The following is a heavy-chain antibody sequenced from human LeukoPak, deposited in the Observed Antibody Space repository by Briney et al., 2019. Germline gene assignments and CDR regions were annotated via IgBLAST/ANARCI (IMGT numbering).Heavy chain of an antibody. CDR2: IYYSGST. Sequence: SETLSLTCTVSGGSISSYYWSWIRQPPGKELEWIGYIYYSGSTNYNPSLKSRVTISVDTSKNQFSLKLSSVTAADTAVYYCARVSYYYDSSGSSFDYWGQGTLVTVSS. CDR3: ARVSYYYDSSGSSFDY. V-gene: IGHV4-59*01. D-gene: IGHD3-22*01. CDR1: GGSISSYY. J-gene: IGHJ4*02.